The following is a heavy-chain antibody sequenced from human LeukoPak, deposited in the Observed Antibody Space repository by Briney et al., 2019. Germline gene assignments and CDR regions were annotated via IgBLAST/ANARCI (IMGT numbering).Heavy chain of an antibody. D-gene: IGHD3-3*01. CDR3: ARERRWGSGYYTKYNWLDP. J-gene: IGHJ5*02. Sequence: SETLSLTCAVYGGSLSGYYWSWIRQPPGKGLEWIGEINHSGSTNYNPSLKSRVTISVDTSKNQFSLKLSSVTAADTAVYYCARERRWGSGYYTKYNWLDPWGQGTLVTVSS. CDR2: INHSGST. V-gene: IGHV4-34*01. CDR1: GGSLSGYY.